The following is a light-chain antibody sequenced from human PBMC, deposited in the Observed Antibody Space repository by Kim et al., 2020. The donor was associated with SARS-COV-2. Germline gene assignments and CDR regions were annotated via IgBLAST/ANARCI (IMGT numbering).Light chain of an antibody. CDR3: QQYNNYSPYT. CDR1: QSVSSW. Sequence: ASVGDRVTITCRASQSVSSWLAWYQQKPGKAPKLLIYDASSLERGVPSRFSGSGSGTEFNLTISSLQPDDYATYYCQQYNNYSPYTFGQGTKLEI. V-gene: IGKV1-5*01. CDR2: DAS. J-gene: IGKJ2*01.